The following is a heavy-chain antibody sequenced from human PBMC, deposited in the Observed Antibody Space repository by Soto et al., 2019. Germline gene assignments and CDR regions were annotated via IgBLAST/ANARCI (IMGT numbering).Heavy chain of an antibody. D-gene: IGHD2-8*01. CDR3: AREELMVYATANWFDP. V-gene: IGHV4-34*01. J-gene: IGHJ5*02. Sequence: PSETLSLTCAVYGGSFSGYYWSWIRQPPGKGLEWIGEINHSGSTNYNPSLKSRVTISVDTSKNQFSLKLSSVTAADTAVYYCAREELMVYATANWFDPWGQGTLVTVSS. CDR2: INHSGST. CDR1: GGSFSGYY.